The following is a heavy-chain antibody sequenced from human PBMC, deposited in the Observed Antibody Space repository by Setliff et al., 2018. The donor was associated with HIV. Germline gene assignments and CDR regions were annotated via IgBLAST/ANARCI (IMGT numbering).Heavy chain of an antibody. V-gene: IGHV1-69*13. CDR1: GGTFSSYA. CDR2: IIPIFGTA. Sequence: SVKVSCKASGGTFSSYAISWVRQAPGPGLEWMGGIIPIFGTANYAQKCQSRVTITADESTSTAYMELSSRRSVDTAVYYFAPIAPFPHDYSNASFYCWGQGTLVTVSS. CDR3: APIAPFPHDYSNASFYC. D-gene: IGHD4-4*01. J-gene: IGHJ4*02.